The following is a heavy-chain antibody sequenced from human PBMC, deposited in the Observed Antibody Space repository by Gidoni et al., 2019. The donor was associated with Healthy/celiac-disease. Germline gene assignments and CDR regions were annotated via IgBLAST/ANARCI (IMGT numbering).Heavy chain of an antibody. D-gene: IGHD3-10*01. J-gene: IGHJ4*01. CDR1: GFTFSSYA. Sequence: EVQLLESGGGWVQPGGSLGRSCAASGFTFSSYAMSWVLQAPGKGLEWVSAISGRGGSTYYADSVKGRFTISRDNSKNTLYLQMNSLRAEDTVVYYCAKSYYYDSYYFDYWGHGTLVTVSS. CDR2: ISGRGGST. CDR3: AKSYYYDSYYFDY. V-gene: IGHV3-23*01.